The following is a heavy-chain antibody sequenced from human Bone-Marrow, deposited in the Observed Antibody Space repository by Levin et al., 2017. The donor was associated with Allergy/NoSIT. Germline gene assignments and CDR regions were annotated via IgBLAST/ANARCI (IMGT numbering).Heavy chain of an antibody. Sequence: GGSLRLSCTGSAFSFGDHAISWVRQAPGKGLEWVGFVRSKANGGASEYAASVKGRITISRDDSKSIAYLQMDSLETEDTAVYFCTRVKSWGAFDYWGQGTLVTVSS. CDR3: TRVKSWGAFDY. J-gene: IGHJ4*02. V-gene: IGHV3-49*04. D-gene: IGHD1-26*01. CDR2: VRSKANGGAS. CDR1: AFSFGDHA.